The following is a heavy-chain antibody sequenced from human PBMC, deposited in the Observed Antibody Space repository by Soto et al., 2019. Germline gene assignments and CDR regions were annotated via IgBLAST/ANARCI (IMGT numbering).Heavy chain of an antibody. CDR2: VSAGGDMT. J-gene: IGHJ6*02. CDR3: ARGDRGGSGSPASYYYSGLDV. Sequence: DVQLLESGGRLVQPGGSMRLSGAASGFTFSYYAMSWVRQAPGKGLEWVSSVSAGGDMTYYSDSVKGRFTISRDNSNNALFLQMNSLRIEDTALYYCARGDRGGSGSPASYYYSGLDVWGQGATVTVS. D-gene: IGHD3-10*01. CDR1: GFTFSYYA. V-gene: IGHV3-23*01.